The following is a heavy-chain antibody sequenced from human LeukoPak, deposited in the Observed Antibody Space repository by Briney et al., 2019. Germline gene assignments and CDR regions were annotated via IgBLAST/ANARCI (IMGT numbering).Heavy chain of an antibody. D-gene: IGHD2-15*01. V-gene: IGHV4-34*01. CDR1: GEPLNSYY. J-gene: IGHJ4*02. CDR3: ARGAWATRLGS. Sequence: SQTLSLTCAVYGEPLNSYYWSWVRQPPGEGLEWIGEIYESGTTEYNPSLKSRVTISMVPSKQQFSLSLSSVTAADTAVYYCARGAWATRLGSWGLGTPVIVSS. CDR2: IYESGTT.